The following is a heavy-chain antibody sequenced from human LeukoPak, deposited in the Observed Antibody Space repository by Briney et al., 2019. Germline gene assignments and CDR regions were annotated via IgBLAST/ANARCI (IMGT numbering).Heavy chain of an antibody. Sequence: SETLPLTCTVSGGSISSSSYYWGWIRQPPGKGLEWIGSIYYSGSTYYNPSLKSRVTISVDTSKNQFSLKLSSVTAADTAVYYCAGGYSGYDAFDIWGQGTMVTVSS. CDR1: GGSISSSSYY. CDR2: IYYSGST. CDR3: AGGYSGYDAFDI. D-gene: IGHD5-12*01. V-gene: IGHV4-39*01. J-gene: IGHJ3*02.